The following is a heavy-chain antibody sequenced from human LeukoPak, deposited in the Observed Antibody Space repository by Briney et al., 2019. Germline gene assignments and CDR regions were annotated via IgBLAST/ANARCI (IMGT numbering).Heavy chain of an antibody. CDR1: GYTFTGYY. CDR3: ARALGYCTNGVCYTPWFDY. CDR2: INPNSGGT. J-gene: IGHJ4*02. Sequence: GASVKVSCKASGYTFTGYYMHWVRQAPGQGLEWMGWINPNSGGTNYAQKFQGRVTMTTDTSTSTAYMELRSLRSDDTAVYYCARALGYCTNGVCYTPWFDYWGQGTLVTVSS. D-gene: IGHD2-8*01. V-gene: IGHV1-2*02.